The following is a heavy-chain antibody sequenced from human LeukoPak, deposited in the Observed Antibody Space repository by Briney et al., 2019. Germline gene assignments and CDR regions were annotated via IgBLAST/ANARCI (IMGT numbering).Heavy chain of an antibody. CDR3: AKKFLTGRLIDY. D-gene: IGHD7-27*01. J-gene: IGHJ4*02. Sequence: SLTLSCAASGCTFSNHGMHWVRQAPGKGLEWVAVISYDGSNKYYAASVKGRFTIARDNSKNSLYLQMSSLRAEEAAVFYCAKKFLTGRLIDYWGQGTLVTVSS. V-gene: IGHV3-30*18. CDR1: GCTFSNHG. CDR2: ISYDGSNK.